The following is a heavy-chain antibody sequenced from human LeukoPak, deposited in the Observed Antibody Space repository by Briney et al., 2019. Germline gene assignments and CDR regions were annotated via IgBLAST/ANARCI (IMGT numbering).Heavy chain of an antibody. CDR1: GFTFSSYA. Sequence: PGRSLRLSCAASGFTFSSYAMHWVRQAPGKGLEWVSVISYDGSSKYYADSVKGRFPISRDNSKNTLYLQMNNLRAEDTAVYYCARDGPGRGYFDYWGQGTLVTVSS. CDR2: ISYDGSSK. V-gene: IGHV3-30*04. J-gene: IGHJ4*02. CDR3: ARDGPGRGYFDY. D-gene: IGHD3-10*01.